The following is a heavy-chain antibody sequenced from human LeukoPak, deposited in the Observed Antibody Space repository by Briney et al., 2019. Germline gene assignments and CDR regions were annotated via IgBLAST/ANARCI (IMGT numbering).Heavy chain of an antibody. CDR3: AKDTKATLPYAFDI. V-gene: IGHV1-8*01. J-gene: IGHJ3*02. Sequence: ASVKVSCKASGYTFTSYDINWVRQATGQGLEWMGWMNPNSGNTGYAQKFQGRVTMTRNTSISTAYMELSSLRSEDTAVYYCAKDTKATLPYAFDIWGQGTMVTVSS. CDR2: MNPNSGNT. D-gene: IGHD1-26*01. CDR1: GYTFTSYD.